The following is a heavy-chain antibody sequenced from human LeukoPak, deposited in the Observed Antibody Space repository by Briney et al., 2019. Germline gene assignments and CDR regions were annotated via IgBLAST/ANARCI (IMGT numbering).Heavy chain of an antibody. Sequence: SETLSLTCTVSGGSISSYYWSWIRQPPGKGLEWIGYIYYSGSTNYNPSLKSRVTISVDTSKNQFSLKLSSVTAADTAVYYCARSIAVAGTGLDYWGQGTLVTVSS. D-gene: IGHD6-19*01. J-gene: IGHJ4*02. V-gene: IGHV4-59*08. CDR3: ARSIAVAGTGLDY. CDR1: GGSISSYY. CDR2: IYYSGST.